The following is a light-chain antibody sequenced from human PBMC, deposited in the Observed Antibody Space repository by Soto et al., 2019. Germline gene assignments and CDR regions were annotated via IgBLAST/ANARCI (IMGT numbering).Light chain of an antibody. CDR1: QSFSNNY. CDR3: QQRNNWPPGIT. V-gene: IGKV3D-20*02. J-gene: IGKJ5*01. CDR2: GAS. Sequence: EIVLTQSPGTLSLSPGERATLSCRASQSFSNNYLAWYQQKPGQAPRLLIYGASNRATGIPDRFSGSGSGTDFTLTISSLEPEDFAVYYCQQRNNWPPGITFGQGTRLEIK.